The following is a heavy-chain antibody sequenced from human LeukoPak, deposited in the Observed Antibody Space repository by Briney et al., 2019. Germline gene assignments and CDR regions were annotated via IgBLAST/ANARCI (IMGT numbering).Heavy chain of an antibody. CDR2: INPNSGGT. CDR1: GYTFIGYY. D-gene: IGHD2-2*01. J-gene: IGHJ4*02. Sequence: ASVKVSCKASGYTFIGYYMHWVRQAPGQGLEWMGWINPNSGGTNYAQKFQGRVTMTRDTSISTAYMELSRLRSDDTAVYYCARSLRGVPAAPFDYWGQGTLVTVSS. CDR3: ARSLRGVPAAPFDY. V-gene: IGHV1-2*02.